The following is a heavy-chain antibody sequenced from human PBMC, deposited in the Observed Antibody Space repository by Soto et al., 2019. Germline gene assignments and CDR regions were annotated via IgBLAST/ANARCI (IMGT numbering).Heavy chain of an antibody. D-gene: IGHD3-22*01. CDR1: GFTFSNAW. J-gene: IGHJ4*02. V-gene: IGHV3-15*01. CDR3: TTELGLHYYDSSGYPTPFDY. Sequence: LRLSCAASGFTFSNAWMSWVRQAPGKGLEWVGRIKSKTDGGTTDYAAPVKGRFTISRDDSKNTLYLQMNSLKTEDTAVYYCTTELGLHYYDSSGYPTPFDYWGQGTLVTVSS. CDR2: IKSKTDGGTT.